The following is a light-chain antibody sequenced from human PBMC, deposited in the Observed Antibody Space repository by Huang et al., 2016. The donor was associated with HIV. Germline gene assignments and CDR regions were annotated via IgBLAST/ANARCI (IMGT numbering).Light chain of an antibody. Sequence: EVLLTQSPGTLSSSPGERVTVSCRASQSLSPSFVAWYQQRPGQAPRLLIYAASTRASGSPDRFSGSGSGTDFTLTINRLEPSDFALYYCHQYGTSPYTFGQGTNLDVK. CDR1: QSLSPSF. CDR3: HQYGTSPYT. V-gene: IGKV3-20*01. J-gene: IGKJ2*01. CDR2: AAS.